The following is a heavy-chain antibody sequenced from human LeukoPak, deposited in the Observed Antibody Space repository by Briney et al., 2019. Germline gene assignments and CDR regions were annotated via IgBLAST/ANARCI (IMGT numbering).Heavy chain of an antibody. Sequence: PGRSLRLSCAASGFTFSSYGMHWVRQAPGKGREWVAVISYDGSNKYYADSVKGRFTISRDNSKNTLYLQMNSLRAEDTAVYYCAKDRRSGSYFDYWGQGTLVTVSS. CDR1: GFTFSSYG. D-gene: IGHD3-3*01. V-gene: IGHV3-30*18. J-gene: IGHJ4*02. CDR2: ISYDGSNK. CDR3: AKDRRSGSYFDY.